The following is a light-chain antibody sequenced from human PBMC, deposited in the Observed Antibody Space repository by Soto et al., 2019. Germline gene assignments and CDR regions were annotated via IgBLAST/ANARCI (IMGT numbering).Light chain of an antibody. CDR3: QQYDRWPWT. CDR2: GAS. J-gene: IGKJ1*01. Sequence: EIVMTQSPATLSVSPGERATLSCRASQSVSSNFAWYQQKPGQAPRLLIYGASTRATGIPARFSGSGSGTDFTLTISSLQSEDFAVYYCQQYDRWPWTFGQGTKVEIK. V-gene: IGKV3-15*01. CDR1: QSVSSN.